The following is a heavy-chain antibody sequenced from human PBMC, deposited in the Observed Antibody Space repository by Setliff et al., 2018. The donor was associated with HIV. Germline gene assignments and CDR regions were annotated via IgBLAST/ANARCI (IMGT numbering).Heavy chain of an antibody. V-gene: IGHV4-38-2*02. CDR2: FHHSGST. D-gene: IGHD4-17*01. CDR3: VRDDYGYNGKGFGY. J-gene: IGHJ4*02. Sequence: SETLSLTCSVSGYSINTAYYWGWIRQSPGKGLEWIGGFHHSGSTHYNPSLKSRVTISQDTSKNQFSLNLSSVTAADTAVYYCVRDDYGYNGKGFGYWGPGTLVTVSS. CDR1: GYSINTAYY.